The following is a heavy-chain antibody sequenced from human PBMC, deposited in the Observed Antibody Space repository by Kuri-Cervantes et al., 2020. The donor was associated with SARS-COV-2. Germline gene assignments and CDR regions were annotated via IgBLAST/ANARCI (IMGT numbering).Heavy chain of an antibody. D-gene: IGHD3-22*01. V-gene: IGHV1-18*01. CDR3: ARQGATWFYYFDY. CDR2: ISAYDGNT. CDR1: GGTFSSYA. Sequence: ASVKVSCKASGGTFSSYAISWVRQAPGQGLEWMGWISAYDGNTNYAQKLQGRVTMTTDTSTSTAYMELRSLRSDDTAVYYCARQGATWFYYFDYWGQGTLVTVSS. J-gene: IGHJ4*02.